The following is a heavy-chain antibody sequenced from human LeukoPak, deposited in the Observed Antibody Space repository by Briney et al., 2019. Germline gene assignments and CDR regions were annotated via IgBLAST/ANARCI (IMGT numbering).Heavy chain of an antibody. CDR1: GFTFSSYA. J-gene: IGHJ4*02. Sequence: PGGSLRLSCAASGFTFSSYAMSWVRQASGKGLEWVSAISGSGGSTYYADSVKGRFTISRDNSKNTLYLQMNSLRAEDTAVYYCAKLGGGYYDSSGYPTELGYWGQGTLVTVSS. CDR2: ISGSGGST. CDR3: AKLGGGYYDSSGYPTELGY. V-gene: IGHV3-23*01. D-gene: IGHD3-22*01.